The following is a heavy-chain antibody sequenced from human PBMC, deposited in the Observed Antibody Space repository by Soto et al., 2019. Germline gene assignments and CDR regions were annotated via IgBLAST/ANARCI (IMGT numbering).Heavy chain of an antibody. CDR2: INPSGGST. CDR3: ARSDLNYGMDV. CDR1: GYTFTIYY. V-gene: IGHV1-46*01. J-gene: IGHJ6*02. Sequence: ASVKVSCRASGYTFTIYYMHWVRQAPGQGLEWMGIINPSGGSTSYAQKFQGRVTMTRDTSTRTVYMELSSLRSEDTAVYYCARSDLNYGMDVWGQGTTVTVSS.